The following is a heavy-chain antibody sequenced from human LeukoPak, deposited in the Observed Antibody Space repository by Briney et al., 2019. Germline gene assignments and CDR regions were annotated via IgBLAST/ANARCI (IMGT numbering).Heavy chain of an antibody. CDR3: ARQEISYYDSRNWFDP. V-gene: IGHV4-59*08. CDR1: GGSISSYY. Sequence: SETLSLTCTVSGGSISSYYWSWIRQPPGKGLEWIGYIYYSGSTNYNPSLKSRVAISVDTSKNQFSLKLSSVTAADTAVYYCARQEISYYDSRNWFDPWGQGTLVTVSS. D-gene: IGHD3-22*01. J-gene: IGHJ5*02. CDR2: IYYSGST.